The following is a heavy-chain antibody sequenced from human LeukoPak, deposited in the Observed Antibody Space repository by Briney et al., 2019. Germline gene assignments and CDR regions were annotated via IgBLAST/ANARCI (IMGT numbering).Heavy chain of an antibody. V-gene: IGHV1-24*01. J-gene: IGHJ5*02. D-gene: IGHD2-15*01. CDR3: ATNYGYCSGGSCYARWFDP. Sequence: ASVKVSCKVSGYTLTELSMHWVRQAPGKGLEWMGGFDTEDGETIYAQKFQGRVTMTEDTSTDTAYMELSSLRSEDTAVYYCATNYGYCSGGSCYARWFDPWGQGTLVTVSS. CDR1: GYTLTELS. CDR2: FDTEDGET.